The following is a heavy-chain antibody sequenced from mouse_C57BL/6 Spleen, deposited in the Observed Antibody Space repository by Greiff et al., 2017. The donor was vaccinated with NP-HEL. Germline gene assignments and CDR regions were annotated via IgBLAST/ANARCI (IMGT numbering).Heavy chain of an antibody. V-gene: IGHV14-4*01. CDR2: IDPENGDT. D-gene: IGHD1-1*01. CDR1: GFNIKDDY. J-gene: IGHJ3*01. CDR3: TSITTVEN. Sequence: VQLKESGAELVRPGASVKLSCTASGFNIKDDYMHWVKQRPEQGLEWIGWIDPENGDTEYASKFQGKATITADTSSNTAYLQLSSLTSEDTAVYYCTSITTVENWGQGTLVTVSA.